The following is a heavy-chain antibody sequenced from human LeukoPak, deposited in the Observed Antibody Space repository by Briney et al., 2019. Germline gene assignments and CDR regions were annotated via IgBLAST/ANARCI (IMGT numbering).Heavy chain of an antibody. D-gene: IGHD3-10*01. CDR3: ARDQGNAFDI. V-gene: IGHV1-69*06. CDR2: IIPIFGTA. Sequence: SVKVSCKSSGGTFSIYAISWVRQAPGQGLEWMGRIIPIFGTANYAQKFQGRVTITADKSTSTAYMELSSLRSEDTAVYYCARDQGNAFDIWGQGTMVTVSS. CDR1: GGTFSIYA. J-gene: IGHJ3*02.